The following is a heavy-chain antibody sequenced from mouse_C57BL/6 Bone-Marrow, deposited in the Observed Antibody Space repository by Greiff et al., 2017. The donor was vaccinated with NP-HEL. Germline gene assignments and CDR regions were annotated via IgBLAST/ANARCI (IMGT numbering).Heavy chain of an antibody. V-gene: IGHV1-50*01. CDR2: IDPSDSYT. CDR3: ARGPYYGSSSFAD. CDR1: GYTFTSYW. J-gene: IGHJ3*01. Sequence: VQLQQPGAELVKPGASVKLSCTASGYTFTSYWMQWVKQRPGKGLEWIGEIDPSDSYTNYNQQLKGNATLTVAPSSSTYYKQLSSLTSEDSAVYCGARGPYYGSSSFADWGKGTLVTVSA. D-gene: IGHD1-1*01.